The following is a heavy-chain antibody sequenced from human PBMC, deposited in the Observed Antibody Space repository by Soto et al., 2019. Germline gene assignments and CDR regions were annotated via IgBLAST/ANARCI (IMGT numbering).Heavy chain of an antibody. CDR2: INPSGGST. J-gene: IGHJ4*02. D-gene: IGHD3-22*01. CDR1: GYTFTSYY. V-gene: IGHV1-46*01. CDR3: ARDTPTNYYDSRGYFDY. Sequence: ASVKVSCKASGYTFTSYYMHWVRQAPGQGLEWMGIINPSGGSTSYAQKFQGRVTMTRDTSTSTVYMELSSLRSEDTAVYYCARDTPTNYYDSRGYFDYWGKGTLVTVSS.